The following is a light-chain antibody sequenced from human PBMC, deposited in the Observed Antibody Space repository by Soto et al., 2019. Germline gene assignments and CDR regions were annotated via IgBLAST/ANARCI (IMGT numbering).Light chain of an antibody. Sequence: DIQMTQSPSTLSTSVGDRVTITCRASQSISSWLAWYQQKPGKAPKLLIYDASSLESGVPSRFSGSGSGTEFTLTISSLQPDDFATYYCQQYDNLPEWTFGQGTKVDI. CDR3: QQYDNLPEWT. J-gene: IGKJ1*01. CDR2: DAS. CDR1: QSISSW. V-gene: IGKV1-5*01.